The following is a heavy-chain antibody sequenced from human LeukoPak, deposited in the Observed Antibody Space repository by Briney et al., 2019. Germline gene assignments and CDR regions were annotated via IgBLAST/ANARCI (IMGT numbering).Heavy chain of an antibody. Sequence: SETLSLTCAVSDYSISSGYYWGWIRQPPGKGLEWIGSIYHSGSTYYNPSLKGRVTISVDTSKNQFSLKLSSVTAADTAVYYCARVPINYDFWSGFENWFDPWGQGTLVTVSS. V-gene: IGHV4-38-2*01. CDR2: IYHSGST. CDR3: ARVPINYDFWSGFENWFDP. J-gene: IGHJ5*02. D-gene: IGHD3-3*01. CDR1: DYSISSGYY.